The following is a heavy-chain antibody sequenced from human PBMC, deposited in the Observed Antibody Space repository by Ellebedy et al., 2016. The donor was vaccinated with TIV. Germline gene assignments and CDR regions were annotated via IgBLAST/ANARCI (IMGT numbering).Heavy chain of an antibody. CDR2: IYNTGST. V-gene: IGHV4-59*01. Sequence: PSETLSLTCTVSGGSIRSYFWSWIRQPPGKGLEWIGYIYNTGSTNYNSSLKSRVTISVDTSKNQFSLNLLSVTAADTAIYYWAMLQWSGAHYYFDYWGQGTLVTVSS. J-gene: IGHJ4*02. D-gene: IGHD3-10*01. CDR3: AMLQWSGAHYYFDY. CDR1: GGSIRSYF.